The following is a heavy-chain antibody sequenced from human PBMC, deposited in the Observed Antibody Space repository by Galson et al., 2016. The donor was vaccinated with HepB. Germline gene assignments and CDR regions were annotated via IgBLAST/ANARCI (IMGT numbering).Heavy chain of an antibody. CDR2: VYYSGST. D-gene: IGHD3-22*01. CDR1: GGSISSSDYF. CDR3: ARHPYFDSSGYYFLGVAYFDY. Sequence: ETLSLTCTVSGGSISSSDYFWGWIRQSPGKGLEWIGSVYYSGSTYYNPSLKSRVTISVDTSKNQISLRLTSVTAADTAVHFCARHPYFDSSGYYFLGVAYFDYWGQGTLVTVSS. J-gene: IGHJ4*02. V-gene: IGHV4-39*01.